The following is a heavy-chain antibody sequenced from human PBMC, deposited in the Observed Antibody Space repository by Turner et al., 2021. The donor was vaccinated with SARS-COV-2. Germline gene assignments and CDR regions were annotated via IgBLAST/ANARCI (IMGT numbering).Heavy chain of an antibody. CDR2: IKQDGSEK. V-gene: IGHV3-7*03. D-gene: IGHD6-13*01. Sequence: VQLVEPGAGLVQPGGSMKLFCAASGFTFSSYWMSWVRQAPGKGLEWVANIKQDGSEKYYVDSVKGRFTISRDNAKNSLYLQMNSLRAEDTAVYYCARLHTSSWYFDYWGQGTLVTVSS. J-gene: IGHJ4*02. CDR3: ARLHTSSWYFDY. CDR1: GFTFSSYW.